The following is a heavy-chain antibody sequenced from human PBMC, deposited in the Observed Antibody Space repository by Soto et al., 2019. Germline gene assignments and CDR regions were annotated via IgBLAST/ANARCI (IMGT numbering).Heavy chain of an antibody. D-gene: IGHD2-15*01. V-gene: IGHV1-18*01. CDR3: ARALYCSGGSCYFDH. CDR2: ISAYNGNT. J-gene: IGHJ4*02. Sequence: QVQLVQSGAEVVKPGASVRVSCKTSGHTFSSYGFTWVRQAPGQGLEWMGWISAYNGNTNYAQKFQGRVTMTTDTSTSTAYMELRSLRSDDTAVYYCARALYCSGGSCYFDHLGQGTLVAVSS. CDR1: GHTFSSYG.